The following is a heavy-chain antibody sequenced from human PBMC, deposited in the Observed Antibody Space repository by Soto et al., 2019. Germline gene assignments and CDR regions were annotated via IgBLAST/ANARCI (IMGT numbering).Heavy chain of an antibody. J-gene: IGHJ6*02. CDR2: IYHSGST. D-gene: IGHD4-17*01. V-gene: IGHV4-4*02. CDR1: GGSISSSNW. CDR3: ARLVTTILYYYYGMDV. Sequence: QVQLQESGPGLVKPSGTLSLTCAVSGGSISSSNWWSWVRQPPGKGLEWIGEIYHSGSTNYNPSLKSRVTISVDRSKNQFSLKLSSVTAADTAVYSCARLVTTILYYYYGMDVWGQGTTVTVSS.